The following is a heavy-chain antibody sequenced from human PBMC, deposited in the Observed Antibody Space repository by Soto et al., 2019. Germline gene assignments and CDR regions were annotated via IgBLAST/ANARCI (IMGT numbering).Heavy chain of an antibody. CDR3: AKAFIVYSSTWFEIDF. Sequence: PGGSLRLSCAASGFTFSSYSLNWVRQAPGKELEWVSYIISSTIYYADSVKGRFTISRDNAKNSLYLQMNSLRAEDTAVYYCAKAFIVYSSTWFEIDFWGQGTLVT. CDR2: IISSTI. J-gene: IGHJ4*02. V-gene: IGHV3-48*01. CDR1: GFTFSSYS. D-gene: IGHD6-13*01.